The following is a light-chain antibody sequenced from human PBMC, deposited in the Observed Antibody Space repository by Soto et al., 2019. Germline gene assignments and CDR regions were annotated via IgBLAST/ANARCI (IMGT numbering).Light chain of an antibody. CDR1: SSKIGAGYD. V-gene: IGLV1-40*01. CDR2: GNS. J-gene: IGLJ3*02. CDR3: QSYDSSLSAL. Sequence: QSALTQPPSVSGAPGQRVTISCTGSSSKIGAGYDVHWYQQLPGTAPKLLIYGNSNRPSGVPDRFSGSKSGTSASLAITGLQAEDEADYYCQSYDSSLSALFGGGTKLTVL.